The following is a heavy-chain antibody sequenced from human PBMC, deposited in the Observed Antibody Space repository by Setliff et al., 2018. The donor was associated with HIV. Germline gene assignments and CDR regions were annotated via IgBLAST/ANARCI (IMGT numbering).Heavy chain of an antibody. CDR3: ARDLRGDSVPATAAKSFDI. J-gene: IGHJ3*02. V-gene: IGHV4-38-2*02. Sequence: SETLSLTCTVSGYSISSGYYWGWIRQPPGKGLEWIGEINDSGSTNNNPSLKSRVAMSVDTSKNQFSLRLSSVTAADTAVYYCARDLRGDSVPATAAKSFDIWGQGTLVTVSS. D-gene: IGHD2-21*02. CDR2: INDSGST. CDR1: GYSISSGYY.